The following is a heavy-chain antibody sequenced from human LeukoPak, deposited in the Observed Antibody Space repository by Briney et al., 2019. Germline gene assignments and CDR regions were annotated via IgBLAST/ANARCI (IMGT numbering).Heavy chain of an antibody. V-gene: IGHV4-34*01. CDR3: ARQSDSSGYYYYWDY. Sequence: PSETLSLTCAVYGGSFSGYYWSWIRQPPGKGLEWIGEINHSGSTNYNPSLKSRVTISVDKSKNQFSLKLSSVTAADTAVYYCARQSDSSGYYYYWDYWGQGTLVTVSS. CDR1: GGSFSGYY. J-gene: IGHJ4*02. CDR2: INHSGST. D-gene: IGHD3-22*01.